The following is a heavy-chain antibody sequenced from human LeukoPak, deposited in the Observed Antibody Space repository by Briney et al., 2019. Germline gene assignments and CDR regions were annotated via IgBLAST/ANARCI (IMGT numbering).Heavy chain of an antibody. D-gene: IGHD5-12*01. V-gene: IGHV1-69*04. J-gene: IGHJ4*02. CDR2: IIPILGIA. CDR3: ARDLEATHPGY. Sequence: GASVKVSCKASGGTFSSYAISWVRQAPGQGLEWMGRIIPILGIANYAQKFQGRVTITADKSTSTAYMELSSLRSEDTAVYYCARDLEATHPGYWGQGTLVTVSS. CDR1: GGTFSSYA.